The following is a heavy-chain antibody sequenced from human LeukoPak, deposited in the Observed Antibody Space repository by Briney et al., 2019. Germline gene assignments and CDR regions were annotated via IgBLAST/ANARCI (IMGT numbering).Heavy chain of an antibody. J-gene: IGHJ4*02. Sequence: SVKVSCKASGFTFTSSAMQWVRQARGQRLEGIGWIVVGSGNTNYAQKFQERVTITRDMSTSTAYMELSSLRSDDTAVYYCAADRNGYSYGYVYLWGQGTLVTVSS. D-gene: IGHD5-18*01. V-gene: IGHV1-58*02. CDR2: IVVGSGNT. CDR1: GFTFTSSA. CDR3: AADRNGYSYGYVYL.